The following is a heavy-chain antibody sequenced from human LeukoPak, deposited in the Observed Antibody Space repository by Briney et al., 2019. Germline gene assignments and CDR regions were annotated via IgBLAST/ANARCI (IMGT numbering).Heavy chain of an antibody. CDR2: ISGSGGST. CDR3: AKAAYPEWFGELVCYFDY. V-gene: IGHV3-23*01. CDR1: GFTFSSYA. J-gene: IGHJ4*02. D-gene: IGHD3-10*01. Sequence: PGGSLRLSCAASGFTFSSYAMSWVRQAPGKGLEWASAISGSGGSTYYADSVKGRFTISRDNSKNTLYLQMNSLRAEDTAVYYCAKAAYPEWFGELVCYFDYWGQGTLVTVSS.